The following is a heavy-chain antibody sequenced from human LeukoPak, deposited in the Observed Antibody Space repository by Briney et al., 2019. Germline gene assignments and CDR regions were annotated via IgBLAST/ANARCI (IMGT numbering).Heavy chain of an antibody. V-gene: IGHV3-74*01. CDR2: INSDGTST. J-gene: IGHJ4*02. CDR1: GSTFSGYN. Sequence: GGSLRLSCAASGSTFSGYNINWVRQAPGKGLVWVSRINSDGTSTHYADSVKGRFTISRDNAKNTLYLQMNTLRAEDTAVYYCARVNYGGNSFSDYWGQGTLVTVSS. D-gene: IGHD4-23*01. CDR3: ARVNYGGNSFSDY.